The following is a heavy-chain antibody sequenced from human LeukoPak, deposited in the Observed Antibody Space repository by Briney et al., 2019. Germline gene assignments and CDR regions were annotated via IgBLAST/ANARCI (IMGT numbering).Heavy chain of an antibody. CDR2: MNPNSGNT. D-gene: IGHD4-17*01. Sequence: GASVKVSCKASGYTFTSYDINWVRQATGQGLEWMGWMNPNSGNTGYAQKFQGRVTMTRDTSISTAYMELSRLRSDDTAVYYCARDLEEYGDYLTLLAFDIWGQGTMVTVSS. CDR3: ARDLEEYGDYLTLLAFDI. V-gene: IGHV1-8*01. CDR1: GYTFTSYD. J-gene: IGHJ3*02.